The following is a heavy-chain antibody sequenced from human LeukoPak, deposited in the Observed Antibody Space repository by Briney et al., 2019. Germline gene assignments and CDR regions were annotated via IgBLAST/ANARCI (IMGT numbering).Heavy chain of an antibody. CDR3: ARSSGLGYYCSGDFCYRSLTD. CDR1: GFIFSSYA. D-gene: IGHD2-21*01. J-gene: IGHJ4*02. CDR2: ISGSGDST. V-gene: IGHV3-23*01. Sequence: GVCLRLSCAASGFIFSSYAMSWVRQAPGKGLEWVTVISGSGDSTCYADSAKGRFAISRDNSKNTLYLQVKSLRAEDTAVYYCARSSGLGYYCSGDFCYRSLTDWGQGTLVTVSS.